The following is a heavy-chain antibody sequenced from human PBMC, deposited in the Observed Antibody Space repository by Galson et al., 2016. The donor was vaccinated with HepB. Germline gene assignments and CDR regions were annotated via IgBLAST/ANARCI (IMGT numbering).Heavy chain of an antibody. D-gene: IGHD5-12*01. Sequence: SLRLSCAASGFNFRNYWMHWVRQAPGKGLVWVSRINTDGSSTSYADSVKGRFTISRDNSKNTLYLQMNSLRAEDTAVYYCAKWGGSGYDWARLDYWGQGTLVTVSS. J-gene: IGHJ4*02. CDR1: GFNFRNYW. CDR2: INTDGSST. V-gene: IGHV3-74*01. CDR3: AKWGGSGYDWARLDY.